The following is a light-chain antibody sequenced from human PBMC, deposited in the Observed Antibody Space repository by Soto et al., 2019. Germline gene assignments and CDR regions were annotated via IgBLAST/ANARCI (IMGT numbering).Light chain of an antibody. CDR2: SNN. V-gene: IGLV1-47*02. CDR1: SSNIGGTNY. CDR3: ASWDDRLGAVI. Sequence: QAVLTQPPSASGTLGQKVFISCSGSSSNIGGTNYAYWYQQLPGAAPKLLMHSNNLRPSGVPERISGSKFGTAASLAISGLRSEDEAVYYCASWDDRLGAVIFGGGTKVTVL. J-gene: IGLJ2*01.